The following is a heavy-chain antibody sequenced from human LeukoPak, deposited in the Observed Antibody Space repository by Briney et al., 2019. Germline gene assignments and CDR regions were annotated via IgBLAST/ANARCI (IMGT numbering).Heavy chain of an antibody. Sequence: SETLSLTCTVSGGSISSSSYYWGWIRQPPGKGLEWIGSIYYSGSTYYNPSLKSRVTISVDTSKNQFSLKLSSVTAADTAVYYCARHRPLGTLRHGVNWFDPWGQGTLVTVSS. CDR2: IYYSGST. CDR1: GGSISSSSYY. J-gene: IGHJ5*02. V-gene: IGHV4-39*01. CDR3: ARHRPLGTLRHGVNWFDP. D-gene: IGHD3-16*01.